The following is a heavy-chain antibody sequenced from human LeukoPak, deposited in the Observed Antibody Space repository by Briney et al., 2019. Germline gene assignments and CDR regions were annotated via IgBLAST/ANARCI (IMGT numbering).Heavy chain of an antibody. J-gene: IGHJ4*02. D-gene: IGHD2-21*02. CDR3: ASSIVVVTAIPNY. CDR2: IYYSGST. V-gene: IGHV4-39*01. Sequence: SETLSLTCTVSGGSISSYYWGWIRQPPGKGLEWIGSIYYSGSTYYNPSLKSRVTISVDTSKNQFSLKLSSVTAADTAVYYCASSIVVVTAIPNYWGQGTLVTVSS. CDR1: GGSISSYY.